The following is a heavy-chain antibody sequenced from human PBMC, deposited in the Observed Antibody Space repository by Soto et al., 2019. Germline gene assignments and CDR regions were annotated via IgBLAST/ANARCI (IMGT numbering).Heavy chain of an antibody. CDR2: IYHSGST. CDR1: GGSISSGGYS. J-gene: IGHJ6*02. V-gene: IGHV4-30-2*01. Sequence: QLQLQESGSGLVKPSQTLSLTCAVSGGSISSGGYSWSWIRQPPGKGLEWIGYIYHSGSTYYNPSLQSRVTISVDRSKNQFSLKLRSVTAADTAVYYCASVTRGDYYYGMDVWGQGTTVTVSS. D-gene: IGHD4-17*01. CDR3: ASVTRGDYYYGMDV.